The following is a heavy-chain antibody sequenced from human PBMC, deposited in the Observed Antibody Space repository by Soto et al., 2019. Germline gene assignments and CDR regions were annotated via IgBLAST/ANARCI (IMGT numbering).Heavy chain of an antibody. Sequence: TLSLRYTVSGGSISSGGYYRIWIRQHPGKGLEWIGYIYYSGSTYYNPSLKSRVTISVDTSKNQFSLKLSSVTAADTAVYYCARVGIGSIAPRDHYGMDVWGQGTTGTVSS. J-gene: IGHJ6*02. CDR3: ARVGIGSIAPRDHYGMDV. CDR1: GGSISSGGYY. CDR2: IYYSGST. D-gene: IGHD6-6*01. V-gene: IGHV4-31*03.